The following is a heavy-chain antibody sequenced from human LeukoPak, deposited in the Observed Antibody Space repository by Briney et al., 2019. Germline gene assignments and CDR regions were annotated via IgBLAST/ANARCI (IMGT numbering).Heavy chain of an antibody. D-gene: IGHD3-16*02. V-gene: IGHV4-59*08. CDR1: GGSMSTYY. Sequence: PSETLSLTCTVSGGSMSTYYWSWIRQPPGKGLEWIGYIYDNGYTHYNPSLKGRVSISLDTSKSQFSLNLSSVTAADTAVYYCARRAFGGVIAANWFDPWGQGTLVTVSS. CDR2: IYDNGYT. J-gene: IGHJ5*02. CDR3: ARRAFGGVIAANWFDP.